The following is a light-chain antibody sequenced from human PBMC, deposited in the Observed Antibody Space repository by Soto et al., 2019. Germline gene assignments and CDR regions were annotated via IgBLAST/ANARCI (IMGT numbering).Light chain of an antibody. J-gene: IGLJ3*02. CDR3: CSYAGNYTGV. CDR1: GSNVGAYNY. Sequence: QSVLTQPRSVSGSPGQSVTISCTGTGSNVGAYNYVSWYQQHPGKAPKLMIYDVNKRPSGVPDRFSGSKSDNTASLTISGLQADDEADYFCCSYAGNYTGVFGGGTKVTVL. CDR2: DVN. V-gene: IGLV2-11*01.